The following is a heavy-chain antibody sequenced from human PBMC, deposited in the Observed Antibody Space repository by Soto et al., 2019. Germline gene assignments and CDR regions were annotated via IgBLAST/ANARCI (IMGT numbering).Heavy chain of an antibody. J-gene: IGHJ4*02. CDR1: GYTFTSYG. D-gene: IGHD5-12*01. V-gene: IGHV1-18*01. Sequence: ASVKVSCKAFGYTFTSYGISWVRQAPGQGLEWMGWISAYSGKTNYVQKFQGRVSMTTDTSTSTGYMELRSLRSDDTAVYYCARDAPMESGSFDNWGQGTLVTVSS. CDR2: ISAYSGKT. CDR3: ARDAPMESGSFDN.